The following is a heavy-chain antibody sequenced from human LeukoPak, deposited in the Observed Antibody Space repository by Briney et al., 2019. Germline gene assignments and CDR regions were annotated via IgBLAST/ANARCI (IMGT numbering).Heavy chain of an antibody. D-gene: IGHD3-10*01. V-gene: IGHV3-23*01. CDR1: GFTFSSYA. CDR2: ISCTGEST. J-gene: IGHJ4*02. Sequence: PGGSLRLSCAASGFTFSSYAMSWVRQAPGKGLEWVSGISCTGESTYYADSVKGRFAISRDNSENTLYLQMNSLRAEDTAVYYCVSRSIWFGELLPPFDYWGQGTLVTVSS. CDR3: VSRSIWFGELLPPFDY.